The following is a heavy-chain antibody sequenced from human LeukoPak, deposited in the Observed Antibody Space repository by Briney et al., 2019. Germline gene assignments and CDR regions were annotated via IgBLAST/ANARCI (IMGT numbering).Heavy chain of an antibody. CDR3: ARVAGYLPTRWFDP. J-gene: IGHJ5*02. V-gene: IGHV4-34*08. CDR1: GFTFSSYS. Sequence: PGGSLRLSCAASGFTFSSYSMNWVRHVPGKGLEWIGEINYTGSTSYNPSLKSRVTISVDTSQNQFFLLLTSVTAADTAVYYCARVAGYLPTRWFDPWGQGTHVTVPS. CDR2: INYTGST. D-gene: IGHD6-25*01.